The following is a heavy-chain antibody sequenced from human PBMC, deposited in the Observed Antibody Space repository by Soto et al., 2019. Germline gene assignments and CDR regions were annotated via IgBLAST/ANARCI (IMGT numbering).Heavy chain of an antibody. CDR3: ARDDSSSPMSLDY. CDR2: IIPILGIA. V-gene: IGHV1-69*04. J-gene: IGHJ4*02. D-gene: IGHD6-13*01. Sequence: SVKVSCKACGGTFSSYTISWVRQAPGQGLEWMGRIIPILGIANYAQKFQGRVTITADKSTSTAYMELSSLRSEDTAVYYCARDDSSSPMSLDYWGQGTLVTVSS. CDR1: GGTFSSYT.